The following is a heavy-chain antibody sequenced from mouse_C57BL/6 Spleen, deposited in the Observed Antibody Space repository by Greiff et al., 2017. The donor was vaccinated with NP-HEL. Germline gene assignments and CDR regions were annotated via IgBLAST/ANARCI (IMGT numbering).Heavy chain of an antibody. D-gene: IGHD3-2*02. J-gene: IGHJ4*01. V-gene: IGHV1-4*01. Sequence: VQLQQSGAELARPGASVKMSCKASGYTFTSYTMHWVKQRLGQGLEWIGYINPSSGYTKYNQKFKDKATLTADKSSSTAYMQLSSLTSEDSAVYYCARDSSGVSYAMDYWGQGTSVTVSS. CDR3: ARDSSGVSYAMDY. CDR1: GYTFTSYT. CDR2: INPSSGYT.